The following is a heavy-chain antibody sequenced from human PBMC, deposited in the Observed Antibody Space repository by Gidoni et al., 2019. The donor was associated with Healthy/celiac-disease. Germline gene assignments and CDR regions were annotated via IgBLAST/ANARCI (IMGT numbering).Heavy chain of an antibody. Sequence: EVQLVESGGGLVKPGGSLRLSCAASGFTFISYSMNWVRQAPGKGLEWVSSSSSSSSYIYYADSVKGRFTISRDNAKNSLYLQMNSLRAEDTAVYYCARVSGYRKAFDIWGQGTMVTVSS. CDR3: ARVSGYRKAFDI. V-gene: IGHV3-21*01. D-gene: IGHD5-12*01. CDR1: GFTFISYS. CDR2: SSSSSSYI. J-gene: IGHJ3*02.